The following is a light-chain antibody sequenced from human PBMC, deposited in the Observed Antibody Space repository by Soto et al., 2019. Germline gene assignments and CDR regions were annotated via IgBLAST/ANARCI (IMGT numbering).Light chain of an antibody. J-gene: IGLJ2*01. CDR2: DVS. Sequence: QSALTQPASVSGSPGQSITISCTGTNSDVGAYKFVSWYQHHPGKAPKLVLYDVSNRPSGVSNRFSGSKSGNTASLNISGLQDEDEADYYCSSYTGGSALVVFGGGTKLTVL. CDR3: SSYTGGSALVV. CDR1: NSDVGAYKF. V-gene: IGLV2-14*03.